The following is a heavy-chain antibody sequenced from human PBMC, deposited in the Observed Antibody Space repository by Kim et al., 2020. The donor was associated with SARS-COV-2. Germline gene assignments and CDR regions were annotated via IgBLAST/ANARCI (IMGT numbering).Heavy chain of an antibody. D-gene: IGHD3-22*01. J-gene: IGHJ4*02. V-gene: IGHV4-31*03. CDR1: GGSISSGGYY. CDR3: ARGTNVPDYYDSSGGGVHLDC. CDR2: IYYSGST. Sequence: SETLSLTCTVSGGSISSGGYYWSWIRQHPGKGLEWIGYIYYSGSTYYNPSLKSRVTISVDTSKNQFSLKLSSVTAADTAVYYCARGTNVPDYYDSSGGGVHLDCWGQGTLVTVSS.